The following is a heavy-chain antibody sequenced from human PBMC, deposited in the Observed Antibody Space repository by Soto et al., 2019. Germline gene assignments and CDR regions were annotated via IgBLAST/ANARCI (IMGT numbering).Heavy chain of an antibody. CDR3: ARTAVEVGANCFDY. V-gene: IGHV4-39*01. CDR1: GGSISSSRYY. Sequence: QLQLQESGPGLVKPSETLSLTCTVSGGSISSSRYYWGWFRQPQGKGLEWIGSIYYSGSTYYQPSLKSRVTISVDTSKNQSPLKLSSVTAADTAVYYCARTAVEVGANCFDYWGQGTLVTVSS. J-gene: IGHJ4*02. CDR2: IYYSGST. D-gene: IGHD1-26*01.